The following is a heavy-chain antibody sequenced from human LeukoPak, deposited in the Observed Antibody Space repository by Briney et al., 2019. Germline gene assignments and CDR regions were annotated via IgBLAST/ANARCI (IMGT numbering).Heavy chain of an antibody. CDR3: ARATRFLEWLSPFNWFDP. D-gene: IGHD3-3*01. CDR2: IKQDGSEK. Sequence: GGSLRLSCAASGFTFSSYWMSWVRQAPGKGLEWVANIKQDGSEKYYVDSVKGRFTISRDNAKNSLYLQMNSLRAEDTAVYYRARATRFLEWLSPFNWFDPWGQGTLVTVSS. V-gene: IGHV3-7*01. J-gene: IGHJ5*01. CDR1: GFTFSSYW.